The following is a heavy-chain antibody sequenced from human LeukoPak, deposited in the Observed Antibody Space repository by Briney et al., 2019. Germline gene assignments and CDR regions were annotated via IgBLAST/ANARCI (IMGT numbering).Heavy chain of an antibody. Sequence: SETLSLTCTVSGGSISSSSYYWGWIRQPPGKGLEWIGSIYYSGSTYYNPSLKSRVTMSVDTSKNQFSLKLSSVTAADTAVYYCARVSSSWYQDWYFDLWGRGTLVTVSS. CDR3: ARVSSSWYQDWYFDL. CDR2: IYYSGST. D-gene: IGHD6-13*01. CDR1: GGSISSSSYY. V-gene: IGHV4-39*07. J-gene: IGHJ2*01.